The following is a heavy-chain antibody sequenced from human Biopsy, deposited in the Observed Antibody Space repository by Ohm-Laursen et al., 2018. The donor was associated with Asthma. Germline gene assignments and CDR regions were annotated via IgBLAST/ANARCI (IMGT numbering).Heavy chain of an antibody. Sequence: SLRLSCSASGRHFGSYNMHWARQAPGKGLEWVAVITFDGSTQHYGDSVKGRFTISRDNSKNMLFLQMNSPRAEDTAVYYCLRDTLGYYFDIWGQGTQVTVSS. V-gene: IGHV3-30-3*01. CDR2: ITFDGSTQ. J-gene: IGHJ4*02. CDR1: GRHFGSYN. CDR3: LRDTLGYYFDI. D-gene: IGHD6-13*01.